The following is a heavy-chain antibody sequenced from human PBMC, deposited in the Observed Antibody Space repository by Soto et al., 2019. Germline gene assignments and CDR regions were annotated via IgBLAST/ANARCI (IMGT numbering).Heavy chain of an antibody. V-gene: IGHV1-69*13. CDR3: ARVAIAVAGIRAFDI. CDR1: GGTFSSYA. CDR2: IIPIFGTA. J-gene: IGHJ3*02. D-gene: IGHD6-19*01. Sequence: SVKVSCKASGGTFSSYAISWVRQAPGQGREWMGGIIPIFGTANYAQKFQGRVTITADESTSTAYMELSSLRSEDTAVYYCARVAIAVAGIRAFDIWGQGTMVTVSS.